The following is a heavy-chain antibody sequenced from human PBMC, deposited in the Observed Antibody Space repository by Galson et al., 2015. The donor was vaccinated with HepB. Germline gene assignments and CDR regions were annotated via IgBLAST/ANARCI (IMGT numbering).Heavy chain of an antibody. CDR1: GFTVSSNY. V-gene: IGHV3-66*02. Sequence: SLRLSCAASGFTVSSNYMSWVRQAPGKGLEWVSVIYSGGSTYYADSVKGRFTISRDNSKNTLYLQMNSLRAEDTAVYYCARDLVYYYGMDVWGQGTTVTVSS. CDR3: ARDLVYYYGMDV. J-gene: IGHJ6*02. CDR2: IYSGGST. D-gene: IGHD3-3*01.